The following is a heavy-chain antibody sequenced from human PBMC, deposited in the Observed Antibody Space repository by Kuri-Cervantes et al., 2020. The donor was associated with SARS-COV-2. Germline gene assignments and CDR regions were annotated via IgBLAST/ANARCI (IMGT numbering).Heavy chain of an antibody. V-gene: IGHV4-4*07. J-gene: IGHJ3*02. CDR3: ATSPPVESDAFDI. CDR2: IYTSGST. Sequence: SETLSLTCTVSGGSISSYYWSWIRQPAGKGLEWIGRIYTSGSTNYNPSLKSRVTMSVDTSKNQFSLKLSSVTAADTAVYYCATSPPVESDAFDIWGHGTMVTVSS. D-gene: IGHD3-3*01. CDR1: GGSISSYY.